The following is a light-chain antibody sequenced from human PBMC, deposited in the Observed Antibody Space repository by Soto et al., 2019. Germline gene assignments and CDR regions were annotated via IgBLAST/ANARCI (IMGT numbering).Light chain of an antibody. Sequence: QSVLRHPISVSGSPGQSVTISCTGTSSDVGGYNYVSWYQQHPGKAPKLMIYDVSKRPSGVPDRFSGSKSGNTASLTISGLQAEDEADYYCCSYAGSYTLYVFGTGTKVTVL. CDR1: SSDVGGYNY. V-gene: IGLV2-11*01. J-gene: IGLJ1*01. CDR3: CSYAGSYTLYV. CDR2: DVS.